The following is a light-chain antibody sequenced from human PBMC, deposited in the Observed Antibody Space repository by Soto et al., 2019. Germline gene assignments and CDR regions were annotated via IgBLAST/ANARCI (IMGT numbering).Light chain of an antibody. Sequence: QSALTQPPSVSGSPGQSVTISCIGTSSDIGSYNRVSWYQQSPGTAPKLIIYEVTNRPSGVAGRFSGSKSGNTASLTISGLQAEDEADYYCTSYTTRPALVFGGGTKLTVL. CDR2: EVT. J-gene: IGLJ3*02. V-gene: IGLV2-18*02. CDR3: TSYTTRPALV. CDR1: SSDIGSYNR.